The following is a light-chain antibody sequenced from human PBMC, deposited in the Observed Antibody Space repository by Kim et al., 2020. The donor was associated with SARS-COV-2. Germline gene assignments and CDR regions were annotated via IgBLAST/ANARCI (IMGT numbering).Light chain of an antibody. J-gene: IGLJ2*01. V-gene: IGLV1-47*01. Sequence: GERVPISLSGSSSDIGRNYVYSYQQQPGTGPKLLFYRNNPRPSGAPARFSGWRSGASASLAVSGLRSEDGADYYCAAWDDSLSGVVFGGRTQLSVL. CDR1: SSDIGRNY. CDR3: AAWDDSLSGVV. CDR2: RNN.